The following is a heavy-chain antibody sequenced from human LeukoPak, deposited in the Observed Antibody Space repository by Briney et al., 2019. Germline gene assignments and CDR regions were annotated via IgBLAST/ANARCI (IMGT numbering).Heavy chain of an antibody. CDR2: IYYSGST. V-gene: IGHV4-59*11. J-gene: IGHJ6*03. CDR3: AREARGGAARGYYYYYYMDV. D-gene: IGHD6-6*01. CDR1: GGSISSHY. Sequence: SESLSLTCTVSGGSISSHYWSWIRQPPGKRLEWIGYIYYSGSTNYNPSLKSRVTISVDTSKNQFSLKLSSVTAADTAVYYCAREARGGAARGYYYYYYMDVWGKGTTVTVSS.